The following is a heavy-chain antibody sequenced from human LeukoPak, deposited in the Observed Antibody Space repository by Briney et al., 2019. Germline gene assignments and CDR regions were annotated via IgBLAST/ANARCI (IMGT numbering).Heavy chain of an antibody. D-gene: IGHD3-10*01. CDR1: GAFLSSYY. CDR2: IYYSGST. CDR3: ARGAKLYAFDI. Sequence: SETLSLTCTVSGAFLSSYYWSWSRQPPGKGLEWIGYIYYSGSTNYNPSLKSRVTISVDTSKNQFSLKLSSVTAADTAVYYCARGAKLYAFDIWGQGTMVTVSS. V-gene: IGHV4-59*01. J-gene: IGHJ3*02.